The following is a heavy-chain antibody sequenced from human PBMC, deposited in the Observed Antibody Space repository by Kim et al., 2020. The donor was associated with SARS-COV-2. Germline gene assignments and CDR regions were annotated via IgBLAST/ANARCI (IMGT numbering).Heavy chain of an antibody. CDR3: ARDHLDGYNI. D-gene: IGHD5-12*01. CDR1: GFSVNRFY. Sequence: GGSLRLSCAASGFSVNRFYMTWVRQAPGKGLEWVSVIYYDGNTDYADSVRGRFTIFRDSSRNTLYRQMNSLRAEDTAVYFCARDHLDGYNIWGQGTLVTVSA. J-gene: IGHJ4*02. CDR2: IYYDGNT. V-gene: IGHV3-53*01.